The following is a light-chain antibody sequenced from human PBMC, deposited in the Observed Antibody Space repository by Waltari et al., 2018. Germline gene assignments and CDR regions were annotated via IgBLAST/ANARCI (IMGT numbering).Light chain of an antibody. CDR2: KVS. J-gene: IGKJ2*01. V-gene: IGKV2-30*02. CDR3: MQGSHWPRT. Sequence: DVVMTQSPLSLPVTLGQPASISCRSSQSPVQSDGNTHLNWFQQRPGQSPRRLIYKVSERDSGVPDRFSGSGSGTDFTLKISRVEAEDVGVYYCMQGSHWPRTFGQGTKLEI. CDR1: QSPVQSDGNTH.